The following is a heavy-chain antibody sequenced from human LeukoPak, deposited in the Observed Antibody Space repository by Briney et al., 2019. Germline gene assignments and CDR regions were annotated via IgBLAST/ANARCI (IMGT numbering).Heavy chain of an antibody. Sequence: GGSLRLSCAASRFTFSRYWMSWVRQAPGKGLEWVANIKQDGSEKYYVDSVKGRFTISRDNAKNSLYLQMNSLRAEDTAIYYCAKFREVGANRGLDVWGQGTTVTVSS. V-gene: IGHV3-7*05. CDR1: RFTFSRYW. CDR2: IKQDGSEK. J-gene: IGHJ6*01. CDR3: AKFREVGANRGLDV. D-gene: IGHD1-26*01.